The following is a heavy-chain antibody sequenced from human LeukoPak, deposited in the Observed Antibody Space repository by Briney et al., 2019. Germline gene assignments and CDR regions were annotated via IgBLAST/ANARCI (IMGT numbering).Heavy chain of an antibody. D-gene: IGHD1-26*01. CDR3: AKVEWELLTENWFDP. CDR1: GFTVSSNY. CDR2: ISGSGGST. Sequence: GGSLRLSCATSGFTVSSNYMSWVRQAPGKGLEWVSAISGSGGSTYYADSVKGRFTISRDNSKNTLYLQMNSLRAEDTAVYYCAKVEWELLTENWFDPWGQGTLVTVSS. J-gene: IGHJ5*02. V-gene: IGHV3-23*01.